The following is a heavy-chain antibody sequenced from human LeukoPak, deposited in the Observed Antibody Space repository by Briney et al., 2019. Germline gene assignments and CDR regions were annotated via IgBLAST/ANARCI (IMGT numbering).Heavy chain of an antibody. V-gene: IGHV3-48*03. J-gene: IGHJ4*02. CDR2: ISSSGSTI. CDR1: GFTFSSYE. CDR3: ARDTYYDSSGYYLY. D-gene: IGHD3-22*01. Sequence: GGSLRLSCAASGFTFSSYEMNWVRQAPGKGLEWVSYISSSGSTIYYADSVKGRFTISRDNAKNSLYLQMNSLRAEDTAVYYCARDTYYDSSGYYLYWGQGTLVTVSS.